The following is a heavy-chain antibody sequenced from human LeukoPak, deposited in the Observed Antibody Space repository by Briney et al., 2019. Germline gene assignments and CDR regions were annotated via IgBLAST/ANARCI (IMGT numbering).Heavy chain of an antibody. CDR3: AKCRNSGCHLIDY. Sequence: LPGGSLRLSCAASGFTFTTNAMSWVRQAPGKGLKWVSAISVRTGGTYYADSVKGRFTSSRDNSKSTLYLQMDSLRAEDTAVYYCAKCRNSGCHLIDYWGQGTLVTVSS. CDR2: ISVRTGGT. V-gene: IGHV3-23*01. D-gene: IGHD6-19*01. J-gene: IGHJ4*02. CDR1: GFTFTTNA.